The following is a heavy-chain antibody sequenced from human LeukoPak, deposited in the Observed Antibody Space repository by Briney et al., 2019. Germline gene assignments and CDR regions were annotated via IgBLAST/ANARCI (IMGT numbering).Heavy chain of an antibody. D-gene: IGHD2-21*01. CDR1: GFSLSSYA. CDR2: ISSTDAGT. CDR3: AKAPVTSCRGAYCYPFDY. Sequence: PGGSLRLSCAASGFSLSSYAMSWVRQAPGKGLEWVSAISSTDAGTYHADSVRGRFTISRDSSKNTLYLQMNSLRAEDAAVYYCAKAPVTSCRGAYCYPFDYWGQGTPVTVSS. V-gene: IGHV3-23*01. J-gene: IGHJ4*02.